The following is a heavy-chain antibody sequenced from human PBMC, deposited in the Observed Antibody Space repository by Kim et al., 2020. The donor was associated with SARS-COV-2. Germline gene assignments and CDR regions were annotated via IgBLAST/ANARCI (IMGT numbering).Heavy chain of an antibody. CDR2: RIPILGIA. D-gene: IGHD4-17*01. J-gene: IGHJ6*02. V-gene: IGHV1-69*04. CDR1: GGTFSRYA. CDR3: AGDPGCYGAHNGGAAAPYTPMYYYYNGRDV. Sequence: SVNVSCKASGGTFSRYAISWLRQAPGQGLEWMGRRIPILGIAHYAQKFPGRVTITADTSTSTAYMELSSLRSEDTAVYYCAGDPGCYGAHNGGAAAPYTPMYYYYNGRDVWGHGTTVTVSS.